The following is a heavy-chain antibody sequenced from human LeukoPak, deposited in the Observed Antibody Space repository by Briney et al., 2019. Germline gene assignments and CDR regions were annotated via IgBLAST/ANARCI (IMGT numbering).Heavy chain of an antibody. J-gene: IGHJ4*02. CDR2: IYYTGTT. D-gene: IGHD4-23*01. CDR1: SGSITSYY. Sequence: SETLSLTCTVSSGSITSYYWSWIRQPPGKGLEYIGHIYYTGTTDYNPSLKSRVTMSVDTSKNQFSLRLISVTAADTAVYYCARDRPDYGGNSGYFDYWGQGTLVTVSS. CDR3: ARDRPDYGGNSGYFDY. V-gene: IGHV4-59*01.